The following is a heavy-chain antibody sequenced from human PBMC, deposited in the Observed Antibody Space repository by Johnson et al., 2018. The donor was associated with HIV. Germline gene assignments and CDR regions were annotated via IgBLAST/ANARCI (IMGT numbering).Heavy chain of an antibody. CDR1: GFTFSAYG. CDR3: SKDQFHKGGGSLVDGLYI. Sequence: QVQLVESGGGVVQPGGSLRLSCAASGFTFSAYGMHWVRQAPGKGLEWVAFIRYDGSYKYYVDSVKGRFTISRDNSKNTLYLQMNSLRAEDTAVYYCSKDQFHKGGGSLVDGLYIWGQGTMVTVSS. V-gene: IGHV3-30*02. CDR2: IRYDGSYK. J-gene: IGHJ3*02. D-gene: IGHD2-15*01.